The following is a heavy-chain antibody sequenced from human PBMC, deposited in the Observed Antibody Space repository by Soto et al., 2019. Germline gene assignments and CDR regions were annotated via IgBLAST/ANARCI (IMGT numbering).Heavy chain of an antibody. J-gene: IGHJ3*02. V-gene: IGHV3-23*01. Sequence: EVQLLESGGGLVQPGGSLRLSCAASGFTFSSYAMSWVRQAPGKGLEWVSAISGSGGSTYYADSVKGRFTISGDNSKNTLYLQMNSLRAEDTAVYCCAKEGSGRGGACDIWGQGTMVTVSS. CDR1: GFTFSSYA. CDR2: ISGSGGST. CDR3: AKEGSGRGGACDI. D-gene: IGHD6-25*01.